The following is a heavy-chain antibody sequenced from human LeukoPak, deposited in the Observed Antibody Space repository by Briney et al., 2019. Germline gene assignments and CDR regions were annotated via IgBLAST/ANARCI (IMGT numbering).Heavy chain of an antibody. CDR2: LSPKGGAT. V-gene: IGHV1-2*02. D-gene: IGHD1-26*01. CDR1: GYTFSGYY. J-gene: IGHJ4*02. Sequence: ASVKVSCKASGYTFSGYYIHWVRQAPGQGLEWMGWLSPKGGATKYAQKFQGRVTLTRDLSLSTAYMDLNSLTSDDTAVYYCARDTYGGSYFPLPYWGQGTLVTVFS. CDR3: ARDTYGGSYFPLPY.